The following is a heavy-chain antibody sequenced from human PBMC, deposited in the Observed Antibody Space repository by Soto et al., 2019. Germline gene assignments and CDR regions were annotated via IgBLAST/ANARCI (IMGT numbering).Heavy chain of an antibody. D-gene: IGHD6-13*01. J-gene: IGHJ6*02. V-gene: IGHV4-59*08. CDR1: GGSISGDY. CDR2: IYNSETT. CDR3: ARHPPFSSSWSGRRKYGMDV. Sequence: SETLSLTCTVSGGSISGDYWSWIRQPPGKGLEWIGSIYNSETTNYNPSLKSRVTISVDTSKNQFSLKLSSVAAADTAVYYCARHPPFSSSWSGRRKYGMDVWGQGTTVTAP.